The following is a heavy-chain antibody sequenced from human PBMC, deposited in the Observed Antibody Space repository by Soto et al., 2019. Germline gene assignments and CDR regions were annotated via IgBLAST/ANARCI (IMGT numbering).Heavy chain of an antibody. J-gene: IGHJ4*02. Sequence: QVPLVQSGAEVKKPGSSVKVSCTASGGTFSKYSISWIRQAPGHGLEWMGRIIPYLSVTNYAQKFKGRVTITADKSTGTAYMELNNLRSEDTAVYLCASGSAPDVDYWGQVTLITVSS. CDR2: IIPYLSVT. CDR1: GGTFSKYS. V-gene: IGHV1-69*02. CDR3: ASGSAPDVDY. D-gene: IGHD3-10*01.